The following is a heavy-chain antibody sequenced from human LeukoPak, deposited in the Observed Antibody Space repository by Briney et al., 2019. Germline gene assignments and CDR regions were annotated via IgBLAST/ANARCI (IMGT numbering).Heavy chain of an antibody. CDR2: ISGDGRDA. CDR1: GFTFDSYA. CDR3: AKDRVLAYQDTADSFDM. V-gene: IGHV3-43*02. J-gene: IGHJ3*02. Sequence: GGSLRLSCAPSGFTFDSYAMSWVRQAPGKGLEWVSLISGDGRDAYYGDFVKGRFTISRDNINNSLYLQMNNLRTEDTALYYCAKDRVLAYQDTADSFDMCGQGTVVTVSS. D-gene: IGHD2-21*01.